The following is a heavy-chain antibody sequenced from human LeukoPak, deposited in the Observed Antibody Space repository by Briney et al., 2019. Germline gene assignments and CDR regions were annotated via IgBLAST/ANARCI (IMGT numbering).Heavy chain of an antibody. Sequence: GGSLRLSCAASGFTFSSYWMSWVRQAPGKGLEWVSGINWNGGSTGYTDSVKGRFTISRDNSKNTLYLQMNSLRAEDTAVYYCARDWQYYYDSSGYFGRAFDIWGQGTMVTVSS. V-gene: IGHV3-20*04. CDR3: ARDWQYYYDSSGYFGRAFDI. J-gene: IGHJ3*02. CDR1: GFTFSSYW. CDR2: INWNGGST. D-gene: IGHD3-22*01.